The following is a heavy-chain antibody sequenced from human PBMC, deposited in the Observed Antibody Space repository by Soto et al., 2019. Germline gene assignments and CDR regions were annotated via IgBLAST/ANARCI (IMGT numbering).Heavy chain of an antibody. CDR3: AREKYDSSFDY. CDR2: ISYSGST. D-gene: IGHD3-22*01. Sequence: ETLSLTCTVSGGSVNTYYWSWIRQRPGKGLEWIGYISYSGSTNYNPSLKSRVTISVDTSRNQFSLRLSSVTAADTAMYFCAREKYDSSFDYWGQGTLVTVSS. CDR1: GGSVNTYY. V-gene: IGHV4-59*02. J-gene: IGHJ4*02.